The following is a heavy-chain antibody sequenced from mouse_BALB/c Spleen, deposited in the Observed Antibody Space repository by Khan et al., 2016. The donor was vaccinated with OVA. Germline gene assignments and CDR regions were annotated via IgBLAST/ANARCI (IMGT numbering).Heavy chain of an antibody. Sequence: VQLQESGPGLVAPSQSLSITCTVSGFSLTTYGVHWVRQPPGKGLEWLGVIWAGGSTNFNSALMSRLSISKDNSKSQVFLKMNSLQTVDTAMYYCARDRNYGNYGAMDYWGQGTSVTVSS. CDR2: IWAGGST. D-gene: IGHD2-1*01. V-gene: IGHV2-9*02. J-gene: IGHJ4*01. CDR1: GFSLTTYG. CDR3: ARDRNYGNYGAMDY.